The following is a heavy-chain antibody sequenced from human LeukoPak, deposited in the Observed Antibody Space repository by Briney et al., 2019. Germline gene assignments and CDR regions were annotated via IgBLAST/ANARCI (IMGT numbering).Heavy chain of an antibody. V-gene: IGHV3-23*01. CDR3: AKDQVSTVTYHDY. CDR2: ISASGGST. CDR1: GFTFSSYA. J-gene: IGHJ4*02. D-gene: IGHD4-17*01. Sequence: GGSLRLSWAASGFTFSSYAMSWVRQAPGNGLEWVSTISASGGSTYYADSVKGRFTISRDNSKNTLYLQMNSLRAEDTAVYYCAKDQVSTVTYHDYWGQGALVTVSS.